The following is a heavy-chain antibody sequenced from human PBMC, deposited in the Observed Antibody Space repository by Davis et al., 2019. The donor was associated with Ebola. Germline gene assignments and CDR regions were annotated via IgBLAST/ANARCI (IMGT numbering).Heavy chain of an antibody. Sequence: PGGSLRLSCAASGFTFSTYGMHWVRQAPGKGLEWVSFIRYDGTDKYNADSVKGRFSISRDSTSNTLYLQMNGLRAEDTAVYYCARRDRWTGPDDYWGQGTLVTVSS. CDR1: GFTFSTYG. CDR3: ARRDRWTGPDDY. CDR2: IRYDGTDK. V-gene: IGHV3-30*02. J-gene: IGHJ4*02. D-gene: IGHD1-1*01.